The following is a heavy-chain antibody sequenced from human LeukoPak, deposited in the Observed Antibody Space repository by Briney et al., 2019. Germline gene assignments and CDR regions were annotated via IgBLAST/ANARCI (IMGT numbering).Heavy chain of an antibody. CDR2: ISAYNGNT. D-gene: IGHD3-10*01. CDR3: ARDKEDYYGSGSYPFYYGMDV. Sequence: ASVKVSCKASGYTFTSYGISWVRQAPGQGLEWMGWISAYNGNTNYAQKLQGRVTMTTDTSTSTAYMELRSLRSDDTAVYYCARDKEDYYGSGSYPFYYGMDVWGQGTTVTVSS. CDR1: GYTFTSYG. J-gene: IGHJ6*02. V-gene: IGHV1-18*01.